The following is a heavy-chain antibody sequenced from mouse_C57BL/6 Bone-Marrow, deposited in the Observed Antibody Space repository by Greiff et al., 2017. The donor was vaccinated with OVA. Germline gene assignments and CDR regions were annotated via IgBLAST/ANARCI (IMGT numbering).Heavy chain of an antibody. CDR2: IDPSDSYT. CDR1: GYTFTSYW. D-gene: IGHD1-1*01. Sequence: QVQLQQPGAELVMPGASVKLSCKASGYTFTSYWMHWVKQRPGQGLEWIGEIDPSDSYTNSNQKFKGKSTLTVDKSSSTAYMQLSSLTSEDSAVYYCARRHYYGSSLYWYFDVWGTGTTVTVSS. V-gene: IGHV1-69*01. CDR3: ARRHYYGSSLYWYFDV. J-gene: IGHJ1*03.